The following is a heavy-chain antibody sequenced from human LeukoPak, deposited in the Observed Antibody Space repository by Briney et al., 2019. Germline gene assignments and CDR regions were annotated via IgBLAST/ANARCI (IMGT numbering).Heavy chain of an antibody. V-gene: IGHV7-4-1*02. CDR2: INTNTGNP. J-gene: IGHJ3*02. CDR3: ARDDSYYYDSSGYSHDAFDI. D-gene: IGHD3-22*01. Sequence: VASVKVSCKASGYTFTSYYMHWVRQAPGQGLEWMGWINTNTGNPTYAQGFTGRFVFSLDTSVSTAYLQISSLKAEDTAVYYCARDDSYYYDSSGYSHDAFDIWGQGTMVTVSS. CDR1: GYTFTSYY.